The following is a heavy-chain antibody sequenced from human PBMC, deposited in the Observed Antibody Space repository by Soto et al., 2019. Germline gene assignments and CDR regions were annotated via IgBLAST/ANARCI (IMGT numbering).Heavy chain of an antibody. V-gene: IGHV3-15*01. J-gene: IGHJ4*02. D-gene: IGHD3-10*01. CDR2: IKSKTDGGTT. CDR1: GFTFSNAW. Sequence: GGSLRLSCAASGFTFSNAWMSWVRQAPGKGLEWVGRIKSKTDGGTTDYAAPVKGRFTISRDDSKNTLYLQMNSLKTEDTAVYYCTTGDYYGSGSYSYDYWGQGTLVTVSS. CDR3: TTGDYYGSGSYSYDY.